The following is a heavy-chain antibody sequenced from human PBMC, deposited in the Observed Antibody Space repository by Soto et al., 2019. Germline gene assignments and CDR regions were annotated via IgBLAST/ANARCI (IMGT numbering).Heavy chain of an antibody. CDR1: GFTFNSYA. CDR2: INGGSTP. V-gene: IGHV3-23*01. CDR3: VRDLGIGGFADY. J-gene: IGHJ4*02. Sequence: PGGSLRLSCAASGFTFNSYAMNWVRQAPGKGLEWVTTINGGSTPYYADSVKGRFTISRDNAKNTLYLQMNSLRAEDTAVYYCVRDLGIGGFADYWGQGTLVTVSS. D-gene: IGHD2-15*01.